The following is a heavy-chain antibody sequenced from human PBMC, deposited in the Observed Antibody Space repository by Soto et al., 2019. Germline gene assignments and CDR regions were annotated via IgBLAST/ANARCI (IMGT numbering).Heavy chain of an antibody. Sequence: GGSLRLSCAASGFTFSSYWMSWVRQAPGKGLEWVANIKQDGSEKYYVDSVKGRFTISRDNAKNSLYLQMNSLRAEDTAVYYCARVPLKNVPGRYYYYGMDVWGQGTTVTVSS. J-gene: IGHJ6*02. D-gene: IGHD2-15*01. CDR1: GFTFSSYW. CDR2: IKQDGSEK. V-gene: IGHV3-7*05. CDR3: ARVPLKNVPGRYYYYGMDV.